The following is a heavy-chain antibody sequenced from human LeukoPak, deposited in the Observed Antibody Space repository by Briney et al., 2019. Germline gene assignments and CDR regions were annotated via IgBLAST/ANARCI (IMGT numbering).Heavy chain of an antibody. CDR2: TYYRSKWYN. Sequence: SQTLSLTCAISGDSVSRNSAAWNWIRQSPSRGLEWLGRTYYRSKWYNDYAVSVKSRISISPDTSKNQFSLKLSSVTAADTAVYYCARGQGYYGSGSYYNPEKTKALDYWGQGTLVTVSS. CDR3: ARGQGYYGSGSYYNPEKTKALDY. J-gene: IGHJ4*02. D-gene: IGHD3-10*01. CDR1: GDSVSRNSAA. V-gene: IGHV6-1*01.